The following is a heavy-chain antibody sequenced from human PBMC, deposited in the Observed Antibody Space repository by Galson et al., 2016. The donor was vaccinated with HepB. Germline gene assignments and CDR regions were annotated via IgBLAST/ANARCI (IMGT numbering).Heavy chain of an antibody. D-gene: IGHD2-15*01. J-gene: IGHJ4*02. CDR3: AKREPGGREYYFDY. V-gene: IGHV3-11*01. Sequence: SLRLSCAASGFTFSDYYMSWIHQAPGKGLEWVSYISSSGSTIFYADSVKGRFTISRDNAKNSLYLQMYSLGSDDTAVYYCAKREPGGREYYFDYWGQGTLVTVSS. CDR1: GFTFSDYY. CDR2: ISSSGSTI.